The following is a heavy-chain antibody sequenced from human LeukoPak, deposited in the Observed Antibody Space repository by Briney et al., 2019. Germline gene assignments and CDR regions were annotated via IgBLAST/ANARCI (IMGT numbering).Heavy chain of an antibody. CDR3: AGRSITTPRYYGMDV. V-gene: IGHV3-64*01. J-gene: IGHJ6*02. CDR2: ISSNGGST. Sequence: PGGSLRLSCAASGFTFSSYAMHWVRQAPGKGLEYVSAISSNGGSTYYANSAKGRFTISRDNSKNTLYLQMGSLRAEDMAVYYCAGRSITTPRYYGMDVWGQGTTVTVSS. CDR1: GFTFSSYA. D-gene: IGHD3-22*01.